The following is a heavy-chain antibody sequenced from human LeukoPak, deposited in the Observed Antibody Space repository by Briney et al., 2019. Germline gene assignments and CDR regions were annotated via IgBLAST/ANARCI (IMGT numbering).Heavy chain of an antibody. D-gene: IGHD5-12*01. V-gene: IGHV3-74*01. Sequence: GGSLRLSCAASGFTFSSYWMHWVRQAPGKGLVWVSRINSDGSSTSYADSVKGRFTISRDNAKNSLYLQMNSLRAEDTAVYYCARVGAINEWLRLYYFDYWGQGTLVTVSS. CDR1: GFTFSSYW. CDR3: ARVGAINEWLRLYYFDY. J-gene: IGHJ4*02. CDR2: INSDGSST.